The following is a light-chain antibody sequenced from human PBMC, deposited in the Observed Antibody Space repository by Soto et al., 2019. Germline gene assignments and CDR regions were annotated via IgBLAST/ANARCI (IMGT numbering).Light chain of an antibody. Sequence: EIGLTQSPGTLSLSPGERATLSCRASQSVSSNYLAWYQQKRGQAPRLLIYGASSRATGIPTRFSGSGSGTDFTLSISRLEPEDFAVYYCQQYDTSPRTFGQGTKVEI. CDR2: GAS. V-gene: IGKV3-20*01. CDR3: QQYDTSPRT. J-gene: IGKJ1*01. CDR1: QSVSSNY.